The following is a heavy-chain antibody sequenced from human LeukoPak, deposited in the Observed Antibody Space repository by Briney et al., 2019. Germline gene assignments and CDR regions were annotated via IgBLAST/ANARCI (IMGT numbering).Heavy chain of an antibody. J-gene: IGHJ4*02. CDR1: GDSVSSNSAA. CDR2: TFYRSKWFN. Sequence: SQTLSLTCDISGDSVSSNSAAWNWIRQSPSRRLEWLGRTFYRSKWFNEYEVSLKSRLTIHADTSKNHFSLQLNSVPPEDTAVYYCARSGGTAIGNYERATFDYWGQGTLVTVSS. V-gene: IGHV6-1*01. D-gene: IGHD1-7*01. CDR3: ARSGGTAIGNYERATFDY.